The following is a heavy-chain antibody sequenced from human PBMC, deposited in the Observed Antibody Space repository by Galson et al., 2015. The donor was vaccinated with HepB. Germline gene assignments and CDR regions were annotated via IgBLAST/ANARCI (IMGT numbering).Heavy chain of an antibody. D-gene: IGHD1-7*01. V-gene: IGHV3-49*03. J-gene: IGHJ4*02. CDR1: RLSFGDYA. Sequence: SLRLSCAVSRLSFGDYAMSWFRRAPGKGLEWVGFFRSNTYGGTTKYAASLKGRFSISRDDSKSIAYLQMNSLKTEDTAVYFCTSGNFDGPFDYWGQGTRVTVSS. CDR3: TSGNFDGPFDY. CDR2: FRSNTYGGTT.